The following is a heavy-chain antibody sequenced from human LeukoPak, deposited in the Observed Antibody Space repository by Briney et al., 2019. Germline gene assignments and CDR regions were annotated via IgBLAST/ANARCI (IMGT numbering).Heavy chain of an antibody. J-gene: IGHJ4*02. V-gene: IGHV3-66*01. CDR1: GFTVSSNY. CDR2: TSSGGST. D-gene: IGHD3-22*01. Sequence: GGSLRLSCAASGFTVSSNYMSWVRQAPGKGLEWVSVTSSGGSTYXXDSVXXRFTISRDNSKNTLYLQMNSLRAEDTAVYYCXXXSNXYDXSNFDYWGQGTLVTVSS. CDR3: XXXSNXYDXSNFDY.